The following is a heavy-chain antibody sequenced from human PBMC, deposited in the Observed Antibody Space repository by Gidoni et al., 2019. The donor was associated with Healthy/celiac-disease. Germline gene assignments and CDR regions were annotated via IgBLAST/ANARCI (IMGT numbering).Heavy chain of an antibody. CDR3: AGLYCGGDCYAHFDY. CDR1: GGTFSSYA. V-gene: IGHV1-69*01. Sequence: QVQLVQSGAEVKKPGSSVKVSCKASGGTFSSYAISWVRQAPGQGLEWMGGIIPIFGTANYALKFQGRVTITADESTSTAYMELSSLRSEDTAVYYCAGLYCGGDCYAHFDYWGQGTLVTVSS. J-gene: IGHJ4*02. CDR2: IIPIFGTA. D-gene: IGHD2-21*02.